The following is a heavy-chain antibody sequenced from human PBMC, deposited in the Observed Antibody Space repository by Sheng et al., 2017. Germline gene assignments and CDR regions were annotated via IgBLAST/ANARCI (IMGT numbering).Heavy chain of an antibody. CDR2: IYHSGST. Sequence: QVQLQESGPGLVKPSETLSLTCTVSGYSISSGYYWGWIRQPPGKGLEWIGSIYHSGSTYYNPSLKSRVTISVDTSKNQFSLKLSSVTAADTAVYYCARMPSIAAAGAIDYWGQGTLVTVSS. J-gene: IGHJ4*02. V-gene: IGHV4-38-2*02. CDR1: GYSISSGYY. D-gene: IGHD6-13*01. CDR3: ARMPSIAAAGAIDY.